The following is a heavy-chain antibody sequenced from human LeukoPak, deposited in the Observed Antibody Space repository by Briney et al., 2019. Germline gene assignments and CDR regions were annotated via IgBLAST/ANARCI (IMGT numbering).Heavy chain of an antibody. CDR1: GYTFNGYY. CDR2: INPTSGGT. D-gene: IGHD3-3*01. CDR3: ARGIYMGVVIGTFDY. V-gene: IGHV1-2*02. Sequence: ASVKVSCKTSGYTFNGYYIRWVRQAPGQGLEWMGYINPTSGGTNYAQEFQGRVTMTTDTSTSTAYMELRSLRSDDTAVYYCARGIYMGVVIGTFDYWGQGTLVTVSS. J-gene: IGHJ4*02.